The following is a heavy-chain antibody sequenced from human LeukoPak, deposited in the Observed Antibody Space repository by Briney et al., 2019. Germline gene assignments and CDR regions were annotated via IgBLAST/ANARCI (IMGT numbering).Heavy chain of an antibody. CDR3: AREGRAAADAFVDY. Sequence: PSETLSLTCTVSGGSISSYYWSWIRQPAGKGLEWIGRTYTSGSTNYNPSLKSRVTMSVDTSKNQFSLKLSSVTAADTAVYYCAREGRAAADAFVDYWGQGTLVTVSS. CDR2: TYTSGST. CDR1: GGSISSYY. V-gene: IGHV4-4*07. D-gene: IGHD6-13*01. J-gene: IGHJ4*02.